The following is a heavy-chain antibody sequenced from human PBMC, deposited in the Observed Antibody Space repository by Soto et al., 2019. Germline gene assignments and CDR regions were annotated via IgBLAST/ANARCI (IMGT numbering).Heavy chain of an antibody. Sequence: EVQLVESGGGLVQPGRSLRLSCAASGFTFDDYAMHWVRQAPGKGLEWVSGISWNSGSIGYADSVKGRFTISRDNAKNSLYLQMNSLRAEDTALYYCAKDANPGSTMVRGVIGGWGQGTLVTVSS. CDR2: ISWNSGSI. D-gene: IGHD3-10*01. CDR3: AKDANPGSTMVRGVIGG. CDR1: GFTFDDYA. V-gene: IGHV3-9*01. J-gene: IGHJ4*02.